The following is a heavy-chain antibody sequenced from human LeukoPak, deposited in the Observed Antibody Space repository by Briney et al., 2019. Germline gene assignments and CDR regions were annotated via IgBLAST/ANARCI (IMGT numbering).Heavy chain of an antibody. J-gene: IGHJ3*02. CDR2: IGPSGSPL. D-gene: IGHD3-22*01. CDR3: ATSIPDSSGYVGASDI. V-gene: IGHV3-11*04. CDR1: GFTLEDYG. Sequence: GGSLRLSCVASGFTLEDYGMSWVRQAPGKGLEWLSYIGPSGSPLYYADSVKGRFTISRDNAKNSLYLQMNSLRAEDTAVYFCATSIPDSSGYVGASDIWGQGTMVTVSS.